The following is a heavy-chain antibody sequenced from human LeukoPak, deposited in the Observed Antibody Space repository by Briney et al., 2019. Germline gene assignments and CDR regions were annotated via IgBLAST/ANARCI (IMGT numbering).Heavy chain of an antibody. J-gene: IGHJ5*02. CDR1: TGSIRSYY. CDR2: IYYSGST. D-gene: IGHD3-9*01. CDR3: ARGLRYFDWLGSFDP. Sequence: KPSETLSLTCTVSTGSIRSYYWSWIRQPPGKGLEWIGYIYYSGSTNYNPSLKSRVTISVDTSKNQFSLKLSSVTAADTAVYYCARGLRYFDWLGSFDPWGQGTLVTVSS. V-gene: IGHV4-59*01.